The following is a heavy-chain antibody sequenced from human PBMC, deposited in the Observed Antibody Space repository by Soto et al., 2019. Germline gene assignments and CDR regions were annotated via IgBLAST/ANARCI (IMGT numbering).Heavy chain of an antibody. D-gene: IGHD3-10*01. J-gene: IGHJ6*02. CDR1: GFTFTSSA. CDR2: IVVGSGNT. V-gene: IGHV1-58*01. CDR3: AADGGGLQFGYGMDV. Sequence: SVKVSCKASGFTFTSSAVQWVRQARGQRLEWIGWIVVGSGNTNYAQKFQERVTITRDMSTSTAYMELSSLRSEGTAVYYCAADGGGLQFGYGMDVWGQGTTVTVSS.